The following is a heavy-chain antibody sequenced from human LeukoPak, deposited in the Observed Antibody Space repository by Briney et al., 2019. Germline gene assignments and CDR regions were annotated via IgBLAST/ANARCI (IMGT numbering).Heavy chain of an antibody. V-gene: IGHV3-23*01. Sequence: LAGGSLRLSCAASGFTFRNCAMTWVRQAPGKGLEWVSNISGSGASTYYADSVRGRFTISRDNSKNTVYLQMNGLSVEDTALYYCAKDQSRVGASDPFDAWGQGTQVTVSS. J-gene: IGHJ5*02. D-gene: IGHD1-26*01. CDR1: GFTFRNCA. CDR3: AKDQSRVGASDPFDA. CDR2: ISGSGAST.